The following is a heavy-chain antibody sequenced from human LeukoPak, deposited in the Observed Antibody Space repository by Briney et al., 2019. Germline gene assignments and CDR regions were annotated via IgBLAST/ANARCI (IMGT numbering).Heavy chain of an antibody. CDR1: GYTFTSYD. D-gene: IGHD3-16*01. J-gene: IGHJ3*02. CDR2: MNPNSGNT. CDR3: ARAPGRLGELRFYAFDI. Sequence: ASVKVSCKASGYTFTSYDINWVRQATGQGLEWMGWMNPNSGNTGYAQKFQGRVTMTRNTSISTAYMELSSLRSEDTAVYYCARAPGRLGELRFYAFDIWGQGTMFTVSS. V-gene: IGHV1-8*01.